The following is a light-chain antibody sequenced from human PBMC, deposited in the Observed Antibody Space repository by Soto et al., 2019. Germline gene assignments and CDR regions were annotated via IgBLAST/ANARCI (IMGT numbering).Light chain of an antibody. CDR1: QGISSY. CDR3: QQYYSYLWT. J-gene: IGKJ1*01. CDR2: AAS. V-gene: IGKV1-8*01. Sequence: ALRMTQSPSSFSASTGDRVTITCRASQGISSYLAWYQQKPGKAPKLLIYAASTLQSGVPSRFSGSGSGTDFTLTISCLQSEDFATYYCQQYYSYLWTFGQGTKVEIK.